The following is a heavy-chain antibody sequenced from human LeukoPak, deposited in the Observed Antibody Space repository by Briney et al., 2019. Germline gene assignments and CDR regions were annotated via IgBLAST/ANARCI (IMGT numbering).Heavy chain of an antibody. J-gene: IGHJ4*02. Sequence: PGGSLRLSCAASGFTFSSYAMSWVRQAPGKGLGWVSAIGSGGATTYYADSVKGRSTISRDNSKNTLFLQMNSLRAEDTAVYYCAKDTWVRRYFDYWGQGTLVTVSS. V-gene: IGHV3-23*01. D-gene: IGHD2/OR15-2a*01. CDR2: IGSGGATT. CDR1: GFTFSSYA. CDR3: AKDTWVRRYFDY.